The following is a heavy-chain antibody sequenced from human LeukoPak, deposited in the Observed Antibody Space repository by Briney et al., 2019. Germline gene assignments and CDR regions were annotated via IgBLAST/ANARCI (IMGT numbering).Heavy chain of an antibody. D-gene: IGHD3-22*01. Sequence: GGSLRLSCAASGFTFSSYWMHWVRQAPGKGLVWVSRIKSGGSTNYADSVKGRFTISRDNAKNTVSLQMNSLRAEDTGVYHCARAPSEIGGYYPEYFRHWGQGTLVTVSS. CDR3: ARAPSEIGGYYPEYFRH. CDR2: IKSGGST. V-gene: IGHV3-74*01. CDR1: GFTFSSYW. J-gene: IGHJ1*01.